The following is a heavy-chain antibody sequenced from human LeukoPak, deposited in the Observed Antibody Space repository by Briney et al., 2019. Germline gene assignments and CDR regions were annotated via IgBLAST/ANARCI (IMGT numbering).Heavy chain of an antibody. CDR3: ARESFGDYYFDY. V-gene: IGHV3-30*14. Sequence: GGSLRLSCAASGFTFRNYYMHWVRQAPGKGLEWVAGMSHDGSNIYYADPVKGRFTVSRDNSKNTLYLQMNSLRVEDTAVYSCARESFGDYYFDYWGQGTLVTVSS. CDR1: GFTFRNYY. D-gene: IGHD4-17*01. CDR2: MSHDGSNI. J-gene: IGHJ4*02.